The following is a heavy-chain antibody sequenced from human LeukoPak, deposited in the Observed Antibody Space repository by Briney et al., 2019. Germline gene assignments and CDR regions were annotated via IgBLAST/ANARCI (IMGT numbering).Heavy chain of an antibody. CDR1: GFTFSSYS. D-gene: IGHD3-10*01. Sequence: GGSLRLSCVASGFTFSSYSMNWVRQAPGKGLEWVSSISSSSYILYADSVKGRFTISRDNAKNSLFLQINSLRAEDTAVYYCARVCYYGSGSVGNWFDPWGQGTLVTVSS. CDR3: ARVCYYGSGSVGNWFDP. V-gene: IGHV3-21*04. J-gene: IGHJ5*02. CDR2: ISSSSYI.